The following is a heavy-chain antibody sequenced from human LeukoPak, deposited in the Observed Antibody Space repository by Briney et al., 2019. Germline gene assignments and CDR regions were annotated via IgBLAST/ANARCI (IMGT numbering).Heavy chain of an antibody. CDR1: GYTFTSYW. D-gene: IGHD4-17*01. CDR2: IYPGDSDT. V-gene: IGHV5-51*01. CDR3: ARLDFGDSRSEYFDY. Sequence: GESLKISCKASGYTFTSYWIAWVRQMPGKGLEWMGMIYPGDSDTRYSPSFQGQVTISADKSISSAYLQWSSLKASDTATNYCARLDFGDSRSEYFDYWGQGTLVTVSS. J-gene: IGHJ4*02.